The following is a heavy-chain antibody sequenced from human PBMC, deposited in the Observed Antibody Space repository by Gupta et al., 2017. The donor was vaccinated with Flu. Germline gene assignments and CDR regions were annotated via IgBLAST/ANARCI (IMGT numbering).Heavy chain of an antibody. Sequence: QLQLQESCPGLVQPSTTQSHTRTASGEPISSYYWGCIRQPAGKELEWIGRIYTSGSTKYNPSLKSRVSRSVDTSKNQFALKLSSVTAADTAVYYCAGYLVAENVEDYYYGMDVWGQGTTVTVSS. V-gene: IGHV4-4*07. CDR1: GEPISSYY. CDR3: AGYLVAENVEDYYYGMDV. CDR2: IYTSGST. D-gene: IGHD1-1*01. J-gene: IGHJ6*02.